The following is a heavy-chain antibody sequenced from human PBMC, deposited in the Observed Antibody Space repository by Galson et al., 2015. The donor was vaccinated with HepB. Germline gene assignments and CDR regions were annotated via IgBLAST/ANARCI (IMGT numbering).Heavy chain of an antibody. CDR1: GFTFSGSA. J-gene: IGHJ6*03. CDR2: IRPENYAT. V-gene: IGHV3-73*01. CDR3: AKAMLKYWSIPLSYNMDV. Sequence: SLRLSCAASGFTFSGSAMHWVRQASGKGLEWVGRIRPENYATAYAASVKGRFIVSRDNSKNTLYLQMNGLRAEDTAVYYCAKAMLKYWSIPLSYNMDVWGKGTTVTVSS. D-gene: IGHD2-8*02.